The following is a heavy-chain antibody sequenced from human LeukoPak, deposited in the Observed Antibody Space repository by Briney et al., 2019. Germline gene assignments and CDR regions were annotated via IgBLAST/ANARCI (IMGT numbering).Heavy chain of an antibody. J-gene: IGHJ4*02. CDR1: GGSISSYY. D-gene: IGHD3-3*01. Sequence: SETLSLTCTVSGGSISSYYWSWIRQPPGKGLEWIGYIYYSGGTNYNPSLKSRVTISVDTSKNQFSLKLSSVTAADTAVYYCARGFWSGYYYYFDYWGQGTLVTVSS. CDR3: ARGFWSGYYYYFDY. CDR2: IYYSGGT. V-gene: IGHV4-59*01.